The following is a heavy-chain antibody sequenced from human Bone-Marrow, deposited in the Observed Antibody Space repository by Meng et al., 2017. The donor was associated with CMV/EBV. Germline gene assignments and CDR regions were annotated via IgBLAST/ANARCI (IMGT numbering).Heavy chain of an antibody. V-gene: IGHV3-21*01. Sequence: GESLKISCAASGFTFSSYSMNWVRQAPGKGLEWVSSISSSSSYIYYADSVKGRFTISRDNAKNSLYLQMNSLRAEDTAVYYCAREFLGYCSSTSCYNAFYICGQRTMVTVSS. CDR1: GFTFSSYS. CDR2: ISSSSSYI. D-gene: IGHD2-2*02. CDR3: AREFLGYCSSTSCYNAFYI. J-gene: IGHJ3*02.